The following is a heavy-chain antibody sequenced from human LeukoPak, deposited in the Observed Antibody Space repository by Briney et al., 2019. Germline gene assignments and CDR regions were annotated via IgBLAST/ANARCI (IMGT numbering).Heavy chain of an antibody. D-gene: IGHD6-13*01. J-gene: IGHJ4*02. CDR1: GFTFSSYT. CDR3: ARDRQQLLDY. Sequence: PGGSLRLSCAASGFTFSSYTMHWVRQAPGKGLEWVAVISYDGSNKYYADSVQGRFTISRDNSKNTLYLQMNSLTAEDTAVYYCARDRQQLLDYWGQGTLVTVSS. CDR2: ISYDGSNK. V-gene: IGHV3-30*04.